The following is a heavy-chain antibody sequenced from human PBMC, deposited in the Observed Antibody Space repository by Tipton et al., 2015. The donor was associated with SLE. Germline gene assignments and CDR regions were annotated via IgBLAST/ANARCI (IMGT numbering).Heavy chain of an antibody. J-gene: IGHJ6*02. CDR1: GGSISSHY. V-gene: IGHV4-59*11. CDR2: IYYSGST. CDR3: ARDPPSSYYYGMDV. D-gene: IGHD3-16*01. Sequence: LRLSCTVSGGSISSHYWSWIRQPPGKGLEWIGYIYYSGSTNYNPSLKSRVTISVDTSKNQFSLKLTSVTAADTAVYYCARDPPSSYYYGMDVWGQGTTVTVSS.